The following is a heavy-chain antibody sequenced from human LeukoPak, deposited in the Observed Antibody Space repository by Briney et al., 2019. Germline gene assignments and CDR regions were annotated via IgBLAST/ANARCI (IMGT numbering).Heavy chain of an antibody. Sequence: ETLSLTCTVSGGSISGNSLCWGWIRQPPGKGLGWVSSISASGGSTNYADSVKGRFTISRDNSKNTVYLQMNSLRAEDTAVYYCAKVMKGSERLTMVRGVIIKTAGLYYMDVWGKGTTVTVSS. CDR3: AKVMKGSERLTMVRGVIIKTAGLYYMDV. V-gene: IGHV3-23*01. CDR2: ISASGGST. D-gene: IGHD3-10*01. CDR1: GGSISGNS. J-gene: IGHJ6*03.